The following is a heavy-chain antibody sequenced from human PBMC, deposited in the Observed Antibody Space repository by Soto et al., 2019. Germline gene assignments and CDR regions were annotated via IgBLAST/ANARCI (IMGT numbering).Heavy chain of an antibody. V-gene: IGHV4-34*01. Sequence: QVQLQQWGAGLLKPSETLSLTCAVYGGSFSGYYWSWIRQPPGKGLEWIGEINHSGSTNYNPSLKSRVTISVDTSKNQFSLKLSSVTAADTAVYYCARASGWYSNYYYYGMDVWGQGTTVTVSS. CDR1: GGSFSGYY. CDR3: ARASGWYSNYYYYGMDV. J-gene: IGHJ6*02. CDR2: INHSGST. D-gene: IGHD6-19*01.